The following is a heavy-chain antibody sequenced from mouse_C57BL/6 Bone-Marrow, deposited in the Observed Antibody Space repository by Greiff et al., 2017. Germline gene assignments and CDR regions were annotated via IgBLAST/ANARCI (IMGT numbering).Heavy chain of an antibody. D-gene: IGHD1-1*01. CDR3: AATVVAYYYAMDY. CDR1: GFSLTSYG. Sequence: VQLQESGPGLVQPSQSLSITCTVSGFSLTSYGVHWVHQSPGKGLEWLGVIWSGGSTDYNAAFISRLSISKDNPKSQVFFKMNSLQADDTAIDYGAATVVAYYYAMDYWGQGTSVTVSS. J-gene: IGHJ4*01. V-gene: IGHV2-2*01. CDR2: IWSGGST.